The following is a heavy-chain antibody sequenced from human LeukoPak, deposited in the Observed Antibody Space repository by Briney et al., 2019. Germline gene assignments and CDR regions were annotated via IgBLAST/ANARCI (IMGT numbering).Heavy chain of an antibody. CDR1: GFSFSSSY. V-gene: IGHV3-7*01. CDR3: ARDPRGSEYSHFDS. CDR2: IKQDGNEK. Sequence: GGSLRLSYVASGFSFSSSYMRWVRQAPGKGLEWVANIKQDGNEKHYVDSVTGRFTISRDNAKSSLYLQMNRLRADDTAVYYCARDPRGSEYSHFDSWGQGTLVTVSS. J-gene: IGHJ4*02. D-gene: IGHD3-10*01.